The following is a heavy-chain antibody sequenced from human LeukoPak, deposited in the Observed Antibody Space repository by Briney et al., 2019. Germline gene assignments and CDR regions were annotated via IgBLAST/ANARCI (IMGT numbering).Heavy chain of an antibody. CDR1: GGTFSSYA. J-gene: IGHJ4*02. D-gene: IGHD5-18*01. CDR3: ASSYSYGHWYFDY. Sequence: SVKVSCKASGGTFSSYAISWVRQAPGQGLEWMGGIIPIFGTANYAQKFQGRVTITMDESTSTAYMELSSLRSEDTAVYYCASSYSYGHWYFDYWGQGTLVTVSS. CDR2: IIPIFGTA. V-gene: IGHV1-69*05.